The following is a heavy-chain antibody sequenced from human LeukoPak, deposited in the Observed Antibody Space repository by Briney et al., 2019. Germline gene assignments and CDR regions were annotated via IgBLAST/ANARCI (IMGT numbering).Heavy chain of an antibody. J-gene: IGHJ4*02. D-gene: IGHD2-21*01. CDR2: ISSSGSTI. Sequence: PGGSLRLSCAASGFTFSSYEMNWVRQAPGKGLEWVSYISSSGSTIYYADSVKGRFTISRDNAKNSLYLQMNSLRAEDTAVYYCAREIDVFPFDYWGQGTLVTVSS. CDR3: AREIDVFPFDY. V-gene: IGHV3-48*03. CDR1: GFTFSSYE.